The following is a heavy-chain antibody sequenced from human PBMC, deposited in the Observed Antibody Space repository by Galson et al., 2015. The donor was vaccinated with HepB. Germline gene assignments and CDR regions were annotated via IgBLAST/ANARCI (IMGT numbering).Heavy chain of an antibody. V-gene: IGHV3-15*01. J-gene: IGHJ5*02. CDR1: GFTFSNAW. Sequence: SLRLSCAASGFTFSNAWMSWVRQAPGKGLEWVGRIKSKTDGGTTDYAAPVKGRFTISRDDSKNTLYLQMNSLKTEDTAAYYCTRYWPTRIVVVPAAAVGWFDPWGQGTLVTVSS. D-gene: IGHD2-2*01. CDR2: IKSKTDGGTT. CDR3: TRYWPTRIVVVPAAAVGWFDP.